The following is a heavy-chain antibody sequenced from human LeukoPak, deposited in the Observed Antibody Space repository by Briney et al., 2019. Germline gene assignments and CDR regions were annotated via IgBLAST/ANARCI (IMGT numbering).Heavy chain of an antibody. CDR2: ISYDGSNK. Sequence: RSLRLSCAASGFTFSSYAMHWVRQAPGKGLEWVAVISYDGSNKYCADSVKGRFTISRDNSKNTLYLQMNSLRAEDTAVYYCARDELGEPTYYFDYWGQGTLVTVSS. D-gene: IGHD3-10*01. CDR3: ARDELGEPTYYFDY. J-gene: IGHJ4*02. V-gene: IGHV3-30-3*01. CDR1: GFTFSSYA.